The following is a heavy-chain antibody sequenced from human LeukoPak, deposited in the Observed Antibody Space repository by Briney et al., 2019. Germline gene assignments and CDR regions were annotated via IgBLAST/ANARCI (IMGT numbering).Heavy chain of an antibody. J-gene: IGHJ6*02. CDR2: IYSGGST. CDR1: GFTVSSNY. Sequence: GGSLRLSCAASGFTVSSNYMSWVRQAPGKGLEWVSVIYSGGSTYYADTVKGRFTISRDNSKNTLYLQMNSLRAEDTAVYYCARWDYGDFLDYGMDVWGQGTTVTVSS. CDR3: ARWDYGDFLDYGMDV. V-gene: IGHV3-66*01. D-gene: IGHD4-17*01.